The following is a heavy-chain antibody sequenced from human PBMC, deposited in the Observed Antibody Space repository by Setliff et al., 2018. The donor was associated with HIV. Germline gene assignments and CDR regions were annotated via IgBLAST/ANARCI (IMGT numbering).Heavy chain of an antibody. CDR2: ISGSGGST. CDR3: AKVGSRSDYGDYDLRLYYFDY. CDR1: GFTFSSYA. J-gene: IGHJ4*02. D-gene: IGHD4-17*01. Sequence: PGESLKISCAASGFTFSSYAMSWVRQAPGKGLEWVSAISGSGGSTYYADSVKGRFTISRDNSKNTPYLQMNSLRAEDTAVYYCAKVGSRSDYGDYDLRLYYFDYWGQGTLVTVSS. V-gene: IGHV3-23*01.